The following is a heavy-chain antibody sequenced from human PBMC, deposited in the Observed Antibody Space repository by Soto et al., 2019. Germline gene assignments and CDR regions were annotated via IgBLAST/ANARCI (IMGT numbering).Heavy chain of an antibody. CDR2: ITVIFGTA. D-gene: IGHD3-16*01. V-gene: IGHV1-69*13. J-gene: IGHJ4*02. CDR1: GGTFSSYT. Sequence: AVKVSCKAYGGTFSSYTLSRVRQALGQGLEWMGGITVIFGTANYAQKVQGRVTITADQSSGTAYMELSSLRSEDTAVYYCAREGGVPGALDFWGQGTLVTVSS. CDR3: AREGGVPGALDF.